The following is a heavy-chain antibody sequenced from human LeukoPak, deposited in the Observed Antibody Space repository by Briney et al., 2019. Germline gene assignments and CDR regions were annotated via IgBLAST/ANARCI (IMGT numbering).Heavy chain of an antibody. J-gene: IGHJ4*02. CDR1: GGTFSSYA. V-gene: IGHV1-69*04. CDR2: IIPILGIA. Sequence: ASVKVSCKASGGTFSSYAISWVRQAPGQGLEWMGRIIPILGIANYAQKFQGRVTITADKSTSTAYMELSSLRSEDTAVYYCARDRYDILTGYYGGAYYFDYWGQGTLVTVSS. CDR3: ARDRYDILTGYYGGAYYFDY. D-gene: IGHD3-9*01.